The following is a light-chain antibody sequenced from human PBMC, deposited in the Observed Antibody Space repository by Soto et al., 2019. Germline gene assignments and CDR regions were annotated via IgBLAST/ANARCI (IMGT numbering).Light chain of an antibody. Sequence: QSVLTQSPSASASLGASVKLTCTLSSGHSSYAIAWHQQQPEKGPRYLMKVNSDGSHIKGDGIPDRFSGSSSGAERYLTISSLQSEGEADYYCQTWGTGIRVFGGGTKLTVL. V-gene: IGLV4-69*01. CDR1: SGHSSYA. J-gene: IGLJ3*02. CDR2: VNSDGSH. CDR3: QTWGTGIRV.